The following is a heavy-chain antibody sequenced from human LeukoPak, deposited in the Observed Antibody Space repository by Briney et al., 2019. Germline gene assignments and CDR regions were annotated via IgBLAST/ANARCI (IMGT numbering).Heavy chain of an antibody. Sequence: GGSLRLSCAASGFTFSSYSMNWVRQAPGKGLEWVSSISSSRYIYYAGSVKGRFTISRDNAKNSLYLQMNSLRAEDTAVYYCARGAVNYYASSGYLGYWGQGTLVTVSS. CDR1: GFTFSSYS. V-gene: IGHV3-21*01. D-gene: IGHD3-22*01. J-gene: IGHJ4*02. CDR2: ISSSRYI. CDR3: ARGAVNYYASSGYLGY.